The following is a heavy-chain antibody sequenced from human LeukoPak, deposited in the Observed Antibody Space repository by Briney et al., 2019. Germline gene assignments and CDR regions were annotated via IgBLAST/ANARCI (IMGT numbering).Heavy chain of an antibody. CDR1: GFTFSSYS. V-gene: IGHV4-39*07. CDR3: AGQAVTDY. J-gene: IGHJ4*02. D-gene: IGHD2-15*01. Sequence: SGGSLRLSCAASGFTFSSYSMNWVRQAPGKGLEWIGSIYYSGSTYYNPSLKSRVTISVDTSKNQFSLKLSSVTAADTAVYYCAGQAVTDYWGQGTLVTVSS. CDR2: IYYSGST.